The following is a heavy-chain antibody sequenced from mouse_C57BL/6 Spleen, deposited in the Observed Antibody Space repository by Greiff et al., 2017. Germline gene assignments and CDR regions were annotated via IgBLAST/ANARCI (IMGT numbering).Heavy chain of an antibody. V-gene: IGHV14-1*01. J-gene: IGHJ3*01. CDR1: GFNIKDYY. CDR3: TSFTMVTAWFAY. CDR2: IDPEDGDT. D-gene: IGHD2-1*01. Sequence: EVQLQQSGAELVRPGASVKLSCTASGFNIKDYYMHWVKQRPEQGLEWIGRIDPEDGDTEYAPKFQGKATMTADTSSNTAYLQLSSLTSEDTAVYYCTSFTMVTAWFAYWGQGTLVTVSA.